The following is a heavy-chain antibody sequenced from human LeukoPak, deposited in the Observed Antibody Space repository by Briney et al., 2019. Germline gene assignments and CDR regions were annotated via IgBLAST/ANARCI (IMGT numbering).Heavy chain of an antibody. CDR3: ATDEEHGYNLEY. CDR1: GYTLTELS. CDR2: FDPEDGET. Sequence: ASVKVSLKFSGYTLTELSMHSVRQAPGKGLEWMGGFDPEDGETIYAQKFQGRVTMTEDTSTDTVYMERSSLRSEDTAVYYCATDEEHGYNLEYWGQATLLTVSS. V-gene: IGHV1-24*01. J-gene: IGHJ4*02. D-gene: IGHD5-24*01.